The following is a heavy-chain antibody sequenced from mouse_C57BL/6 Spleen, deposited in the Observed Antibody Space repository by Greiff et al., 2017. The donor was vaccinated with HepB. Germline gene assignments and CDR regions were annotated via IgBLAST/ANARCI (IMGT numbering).Heavy chain of an antibody. V-gene: IGHV1-69*01. CDR2: IDPSDSYT. CDR3: ARNGGFFYAMDY. CDR1: GYTFTSYW. J-gene: IGHJ4*01. Sequence: QVQLQQPGAELVMPGASVKLSCKASGYTFTSYWMHWVKQRPGQGLEWIGEIDPSDSYTNYNQKFKGKSTLTVAKSSRTAYMQLSSLTSEDSAVSYGARNGGFFYAMDYWGQGTSVTVSS.